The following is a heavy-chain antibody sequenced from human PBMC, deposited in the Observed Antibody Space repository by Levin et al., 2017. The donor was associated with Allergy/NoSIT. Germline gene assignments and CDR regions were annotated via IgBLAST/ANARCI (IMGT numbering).Heavy chain of an antibody. Sequence: AGGSLRLSCAASGFTFSSYAMHWVRQAPGKGLEWVAVISYDGSNKYYADSVKGRFTISRDNSKNTLYLQMNSLRAEDTAVYYCARTHSSSWHFLGYWGQGTLVTVSS. J-gene: IGHJ4*02. CDR2: ISYDGSNK. D-gene: IGHD6-13*01. CDR1: GFTFSSYA. V-gene: IGHV3-30-3*01. CDR3: ARTHSSSWHFLGY.